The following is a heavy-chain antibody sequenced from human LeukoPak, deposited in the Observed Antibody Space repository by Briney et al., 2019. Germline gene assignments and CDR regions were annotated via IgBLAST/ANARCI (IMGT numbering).Heavy chain of an antibody. CDR2: ISGSGGRT. J-gene: IGHJ4*02. V-gene: IGHV3-23*01. Sequence: GGSLTLSCEDSGFTFSSYAMTWVRQPPGKGLEWVSAISGSGGRTYYADSVKGRFTISRDDSKNTLYLQMNSLRAEDTAVYYCAKEPPTDIQLWGRPYYFDYWGQGTLVTVSS. D-gene: IGHD5-18*01. CDR1: GFTFSSYA. CDR3: AKEPPTDIQLWGRPYYFDY.